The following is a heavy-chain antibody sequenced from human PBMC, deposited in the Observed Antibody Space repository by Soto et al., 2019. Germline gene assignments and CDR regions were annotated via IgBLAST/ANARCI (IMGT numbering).Heavy chain of an antibody. D-gene: IGHD2-8*01. CDR3: ARDNGMAGSFDP. CDR1: GFTFSAYS. Sequence: EGQLLESGGGLVQPGGSLRLSCAASGFTFSAYSMNWARQAPGKGLEWVSYITAGSDTVFYADSVKGRFTISRDNAQNSLYLQMNSLRDEDTAVYYFARDNGMAGSFDPWGPGTLVTVSS. V-gene: IGHV3-48*02. CDR2: ITAGSDTV. J-gene: IGHJ5*02.